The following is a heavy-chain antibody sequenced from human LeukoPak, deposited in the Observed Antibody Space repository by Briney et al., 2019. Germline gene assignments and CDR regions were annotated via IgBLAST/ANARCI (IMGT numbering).Heavy chain of an antibody. V-gene: IGHV3-21*01. D-gene: IGHD1-26*01. CDR2: ISSGSNYI. J-gene: IGHJ6*03. CDR3: AKGHGWEASYYYYYMDV. CDR1: GFTFSSFS. Sequence: GGSLRLSCAASGFTFSSFSMDWVRQAPGKGLEWVSSISSGSNYIYYADSVKGRFTISRDNAKNSLYLKMNSLRAEDTAVYYCAKGHGWEASYYYYYMDVWGKGTTVTISS.